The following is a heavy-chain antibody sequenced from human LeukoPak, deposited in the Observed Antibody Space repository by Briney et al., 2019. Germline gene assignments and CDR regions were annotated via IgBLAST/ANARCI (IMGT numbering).Heavy chain of an antibody. V-gene: IGHV4-61*02. CDR1: GGSISSGSYY. D-gene: IGHD5-18*01. J-gene: IGHJ5*02. Sequence: PSETLSLTCTVSGGSISSGSYYWSWIRQPAGKGLEWIGRIYTSGSTNYSPSLKSRVTISVDTSKNQFSLKLSSVTAADTAVYYCARAGAMVFSGPWGQGTLVTVSS. CDR3: ARAGAMVFSGP. CDR2: IYTSGST.